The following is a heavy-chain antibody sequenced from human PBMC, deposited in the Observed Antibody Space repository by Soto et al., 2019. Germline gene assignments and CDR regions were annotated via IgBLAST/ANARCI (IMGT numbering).Heavy chain of an antibody. D-gene: IGHD6-19*01. Sequence: GGSLRLSCAVSGFTFSNHWIHWVCQAPWKGLVWVSRINSDGTSTFYADSVRGRFTISRDNAKNTLYLEMSSLRAEDTAVYYCVDGMSGWPYCGQGALVTVSS. CDR2: INSDGTST. J-gene: IGHJ4*02. V-gene: IGHV3-74*01. CDR1: GFTFSNHW. CDR3: VDGMSGWPY.